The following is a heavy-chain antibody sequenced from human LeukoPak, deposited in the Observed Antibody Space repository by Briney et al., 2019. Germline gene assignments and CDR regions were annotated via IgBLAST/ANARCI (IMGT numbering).Heavy chain of an antibody. Sequence: GASVKVSCKASGYTFTSYDISWVRQATGQGLEWMGWMNPNSGNTGYAQKFQGRVTMTRNTSISTAYMELSSLRSEDTAVYYCARLQGYSSSWFGAFYYYYYMDVWGKGTTVTVSS. CDR1: GYTFTSYD. CDR3: ARLQGYSSSWFGAFYYYYYMDV. V-gene: IGHV1-8*01. D-gene: IGHD6-13*01. CDR2: MNPNSGNT. J-gene: IGHJ6*03.